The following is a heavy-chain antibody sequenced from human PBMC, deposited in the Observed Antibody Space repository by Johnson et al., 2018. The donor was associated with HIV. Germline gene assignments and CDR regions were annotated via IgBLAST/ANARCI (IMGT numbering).Heavy chain of an antibody. CDR2: ISYDGSNK. Sequence: VQLVESGGGVVQPGRSLRLSCAASGFTFSSYAMHWVRQAPGKGLEWVAVISYDGSNKYYADSVKGRFTISRDNSKNTLYLQMNSLRAEDTAVYCCARVTLVLDIWGQGTMVTVSS. V-gene: IGHV3-30*04. CDR3: ARVTLVLDI. CDR1: GFTFSSYA. J-gene: IGHJ3*02. D-gene: IGHD4-23*01.